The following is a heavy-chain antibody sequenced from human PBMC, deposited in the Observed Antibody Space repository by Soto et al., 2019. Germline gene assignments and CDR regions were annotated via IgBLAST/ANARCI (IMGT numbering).Heavy chain of an antibody. CDR1: GFTFSSYA. J-gene: IGHJ4*02. Sequence: EVQLLESGGALVQPGGSLRLSCAASGFTFSSYAMSWVRQAAGKGLEWVSIISAGDGTTFYTDSVKGRFTISRDNSKSTLYLQMNSLRAEDTAVYYCAKDPESAVAATWVGFWGQGTVVTASA. CDR2: ISAGDGTT. D-gene: IGHD6-19*01. V-gene: IGHV3-23*01. CDR3: AKDPESAVAATWVGF.